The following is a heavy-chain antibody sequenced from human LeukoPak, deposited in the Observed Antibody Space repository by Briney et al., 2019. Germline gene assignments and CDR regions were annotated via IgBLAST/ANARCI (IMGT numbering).Heavy chain of an antibody. CDR3: ARVSRQQLAFNWFDP. Sequence: TGGSLRLSCAASGFTFSSYAMHWVRQAPGKGLEWVAVISYDGSNKYYADSVKGRFTISRDNSKSTLYLQMNSLRAEDTAVYYCARVSRQQLAFNWFDPWGQGTLVTVSS. J-gene: IGHJ5*02. CDR1: GFTFSSYA. CDR2: ISYDGSNK. D-gene: IGHD6-13*01. V-gene: IGHV3-30*04.